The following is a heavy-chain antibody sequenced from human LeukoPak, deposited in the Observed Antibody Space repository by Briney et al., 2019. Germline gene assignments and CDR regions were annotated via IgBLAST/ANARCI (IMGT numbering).Heavy chain of an antibody. CDR3: ARVAYGGDFFDY. Sequence: GASVKVSCKALGYTFTNYNITWVRQAPGQGLEWMGWISADSGNTKYAQKLQGRVTMTTDTSTTTAYMEVRSLRSDDTAVYYCARVAYGGDFFDYWGQGTLVTVSS. CDR1: GYTFTNYN. V-gene: IGHV1-18*01. D-gene: IGHD4-23*01. CDR2: ISADSGNT. J-gene: IGHJ4*02.